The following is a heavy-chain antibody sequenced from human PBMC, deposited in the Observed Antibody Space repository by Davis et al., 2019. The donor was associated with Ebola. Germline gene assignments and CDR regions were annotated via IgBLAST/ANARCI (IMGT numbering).Heavy chain of an antibody. CDR2: ISSGGGT. CDR1: GFPFSDYY. D-gene: IGHD3-16*01. J-gene: IGHJ4*02. CDR3: ARDLGDRLDY. Sequence: GGSLRLSCTASGFPFSDYYMSWIRQAPGKGLEWVSIISSGGGTSYSDSVKGRFTISRDSSKNTLFLHMDSLRGEDTAVYFCARDLGDRLDYWGQGTLVTVSS. V-gene: IGHV3-53*01.